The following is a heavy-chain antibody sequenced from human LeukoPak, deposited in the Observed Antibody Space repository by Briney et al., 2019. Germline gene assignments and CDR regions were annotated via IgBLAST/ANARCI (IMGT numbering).Heavy chain of an antibody. CDR3: VREARGYHYTYFDY. Sequence: EGSLRLSCTASGFTLGSHDMHWVRQTRGEGLEWVAAIASGFHTFYAGSVKGRFTVSREDAKNSLYLQMNSLRVGDTAVYYCVREARGYHYTYFDYWGQGTLVTVSS. J-gene: IGHJ4*02. D-gene: IGHD5-18*01. V-gene: IGHV3-13*01. CDR1: GFTLGSHD. CDR2: IASGFHT.